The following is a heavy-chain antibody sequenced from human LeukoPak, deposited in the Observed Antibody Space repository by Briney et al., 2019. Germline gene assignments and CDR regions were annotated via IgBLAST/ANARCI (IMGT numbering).Heavy chain of an antibody. CDR1: VGSINGYY. CDR2: INTSGST. J-gene: IGHJ4*02. Sequence: TLSLTCSVSVGSINGYYWTWIRQPAGKGLQWIGRINTSGSTNYNPALKSGVTMSVDTSKNLFSLNLTSVTAADTAVYYCAKEGTTVSRGLDYWGQGTLVTVSS. D-gene: IGHD4-17*01. V-gene: IGHV4-4*07. CDR3: AKEGTTVSRGLDY.